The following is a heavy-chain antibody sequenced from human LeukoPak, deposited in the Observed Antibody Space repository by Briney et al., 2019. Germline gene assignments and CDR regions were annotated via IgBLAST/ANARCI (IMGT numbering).Heavy chain of an antibody. CDR1: GYTFTSYD. CDR2: MNPNSGNT. J-gene: IGHJ3*02. D-gene: IGHD3-3*01. CDR3: ARADFWSGYYNGDAFDI. Sequence: ASVKVSCKASGYTFTSYDSNWVRQATGQGREWMGWMNPNSGNTGYAQKFQGRVTMTRNTSISTAYMELSSLRSEDTAVYYCARADFWSGYYNGDAFDIWGQGTMVTVSS. V-gene: IGHV1-8*01.